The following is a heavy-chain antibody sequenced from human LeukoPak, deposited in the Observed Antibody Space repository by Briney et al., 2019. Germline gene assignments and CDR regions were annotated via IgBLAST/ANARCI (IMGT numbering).Heavy chain of an antibody. J-gene: IGHJ4*02. CDR1: GGSISSYY. V-gene: IGHV4-4*07. Sequence: SETLSLTCTVSGGSISSYYWSWIRQPAGRGLEWIGRIYTSGSTNYNPSLKSRVTMSVDTSKNQFSLKLSSVTAADTAVYYCARQSLGVGATYFDYWGQGTLVTVSS. D-gene: IGHD1-26*01. CDR2: IYTSGST. CDR3: ARQSLGVGATYFDY.